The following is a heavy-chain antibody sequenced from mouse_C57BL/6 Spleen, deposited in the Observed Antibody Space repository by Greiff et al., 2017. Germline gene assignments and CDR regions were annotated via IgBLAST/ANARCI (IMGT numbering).Heavy chain of an antibody. CDR3: AKNWDANYGYFDV. CDR2: IYPGDGDT. Sequence: QVQLQQSGPELVKPGASVKISCKASGYAFSSSWMNWVKQRPGKGLEWIGRIYPGDGDTNYNGKFKGKATLTADKSSSTAYMQLSSLTSEDSAVYFCAKNWDANYGYFDVWGTGTTVTVSS. CDR1: GYAFSSSW. V-gene: IGHV1-82*01. J-gene: IGHJ1*03. D-gene: IGHD4-1*01.